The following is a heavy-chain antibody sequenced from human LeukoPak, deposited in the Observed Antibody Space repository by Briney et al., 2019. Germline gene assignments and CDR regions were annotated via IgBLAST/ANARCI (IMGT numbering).Heavy chain of an antibody. CDR1: GFSFRSFG. Sequence: PGGSLRLSCAASGFSFRSFGMHWVRQSPGKGLECVAVIWYDGNTKQYADSVKGRFTISRDNSNNTLYLEMNSLRPEDTGVYYCAKARFASGYHNLDPWGQGALVIVSS. D-gene: IGHD3-22*01. V-gene: IGHV3-33*06. J-gene: IGHJ5*02. CDR2: IWYDGNTK. CDR3: AKARFASGYHNLDP.